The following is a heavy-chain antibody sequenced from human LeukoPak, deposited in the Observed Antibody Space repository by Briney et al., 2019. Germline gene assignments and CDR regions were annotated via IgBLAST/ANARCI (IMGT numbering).Heavy chain of an antibody. V-gene: IGHV3-23*01. CDR3: ARSGLGYSYVY. CDR1: GFTFSSHG. CDR2: IIPSGHTT. Sequence: GGSLRLSCVASGFTFSSHGMNWVRQAPGKGLEWVSGIIPSGHTTYYADSVRGRFTISRDNSRNTVYLQMNSLRAEDTAVYYCARSGLGYSYVYWGQGTLVTVSS. J-gene: IGHJ4*02. D-gene: IGHD5-18*01.